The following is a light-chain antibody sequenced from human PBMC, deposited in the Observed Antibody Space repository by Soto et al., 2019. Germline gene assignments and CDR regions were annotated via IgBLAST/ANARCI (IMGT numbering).Light chain of an antibody. J-gene: IGKJ1*01. CDR1: QRVGSSY. CDR3: QQSGSSPWT. CDR2: GAS. V-gene: IGKV3-20*01. Sequence: PGERATLSCRASQRVGSSYLAWYQHKPGQAPRLLIYGASTRATGIPDRFSGSGSGTDFTLTISRLEPEDFAVYYCQQSGSSPWTFGQGTKVEIK.